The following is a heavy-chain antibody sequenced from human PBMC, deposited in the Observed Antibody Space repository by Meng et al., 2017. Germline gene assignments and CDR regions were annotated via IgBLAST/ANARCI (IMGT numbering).Heavy chain of an antibody. CDR2: IYYSGST. Sequence: SETLSLTCTVSGGSISSSSYYWGWIRQPPGKGLEWIGSIYYSGSTYYNPSLKSRVTISVDTSKNQFSLKLSSVTAADTAVYYCARDSGYSYGYGTFDSWGQGTLVTVSS. J-gene: IGHJ4*02. D-gene: IGHD5-18*01. CDR1: GGSISSSSYY. CDR3: ARDSGYSYGYGTFDS. V-gene: IGHV4-39*07.